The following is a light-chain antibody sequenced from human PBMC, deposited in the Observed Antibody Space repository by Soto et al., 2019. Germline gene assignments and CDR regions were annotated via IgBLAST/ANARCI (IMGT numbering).Light chain of an antibody. CDR1: SRDVGAYNY. CDR2: EVS. Sequence: QSALAQPASVSGSPGQSITISCAGTSRDVGAYNYVSWYQQYPGKAPRLMIYEVSSRPSGTSDRFSGSKSGNTASLTISGLQAEDEAGYFCSSFTGGSTVVFGSGTKVTVL. J-gene: IGLJ1*01. V-gene: IGLV2-14*01. CDR3: SSFTGGSTVV.